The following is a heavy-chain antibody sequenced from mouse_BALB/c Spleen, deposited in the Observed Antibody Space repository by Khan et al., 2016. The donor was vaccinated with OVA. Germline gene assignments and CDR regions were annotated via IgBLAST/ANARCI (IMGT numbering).Heavy chain of an antibody. V-gene: IGHV2-2*02. CDR3: ARTYDYDGGLAD. Sequence: QVQLKQSGPGLVQPSQTLSITCTVSGFSLTTYCVHWVSQSPGKGLEWLGVIWSGRSTDYNAAFISRLSISTDNSKSQAFFLMNSLQANDTAIYYCARTYDYDGGLADWGQGTLVTVSA. CDR2: IWSGRST. CDR1: GFSLTTYC. D-gene: IGHD2-4*01. J-gene: IGHJ3*01.